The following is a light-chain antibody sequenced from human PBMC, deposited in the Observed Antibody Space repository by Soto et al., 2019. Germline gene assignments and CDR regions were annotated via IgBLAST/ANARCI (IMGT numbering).Light chain of an antibody. Sequence: AIRMTQSPSSFSASTGERVTITCRASQGISSYLAWYQQKPGKAPKLLIYAASTLQSGVPSRFSGSGSGTDFTLTISCLQSEDFSTYYCKQDYSYPPITFGQGTRLEIK. CDR2: AAS. J-gene: IGKJ5*01. V-gene: IGKV1-8*01. CDR3: KQDYSYPPIT. CDR1: QGISSY.